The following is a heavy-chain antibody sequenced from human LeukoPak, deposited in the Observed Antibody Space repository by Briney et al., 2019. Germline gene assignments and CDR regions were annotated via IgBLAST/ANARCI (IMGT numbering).Heavy chain of an antibody. CDR3: ARVDSSGWTGTFDY. Sequence: SETLSPTCTVSGGSISSYYWSWIRQPAGKGLEWIGRIYTSGSTNYNPSLKSRVTISVDKSKNQFSLKLSSVTAADTAVYYCARVDSSGWTGTFDYWGQGTLVTVSS. CDR1: GGSISSYY. V-gene: IGHV4-4*07. J-gene: IGHJ4*02. CDR2: IYTSGST. D-gene: IGHD6-19*01.